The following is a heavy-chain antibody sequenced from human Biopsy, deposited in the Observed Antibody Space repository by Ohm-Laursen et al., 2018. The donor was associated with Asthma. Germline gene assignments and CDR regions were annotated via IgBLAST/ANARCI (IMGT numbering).Heavy chain of an antibody. CDR1: YGSITSGGYY. V-gene: IGHV4-31*01. CDR2: IYYSGST. CDR3: ARAQDYYDSRGYYRSFDY. Sequence: PSQTLSLTCTVSYGSITSGGYYWTWVRQHPGKGLEWIGFIYYSGSTYYNPSLKSPVSISINTSKNQSSLKLSSVTAADTVVYYCARAQDYYDSRGYYRSFDYWGQGTLVTVSS. J-gene: IGHJ4*02. D-gene: IGHD3-22*01.